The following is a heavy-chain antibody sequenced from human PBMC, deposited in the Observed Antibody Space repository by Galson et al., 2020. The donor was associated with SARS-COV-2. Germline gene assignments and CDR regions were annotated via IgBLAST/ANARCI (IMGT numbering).Heavy chain of an antibody. CDR2: INEDGRIT. CDR3: GRDLGGVASA. V-gene: IGHV3-74*01. D-gene: IGHD3-16*01. J-gene: IGHJ5*02. CDR1: GFPYSRYW. Sequence: GESLKLSCAASGFPYSRYWMHLVRQLPGQGLVWVSRINEDGRITDYADSGKGRFTISRDNAKNTLYLHMNTLRAEDTSVYYCGRDLGGVASAWGQGTRVTVSS.